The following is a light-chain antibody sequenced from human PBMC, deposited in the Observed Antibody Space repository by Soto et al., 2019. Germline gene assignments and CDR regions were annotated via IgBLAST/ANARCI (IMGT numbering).Light chain of an antibody. J-gene: IGLJ3*02. V-gene: IGLV3-21*02. CDR2: DDN. CDR3: QVWDSSSDHRV. Sequence: SYELTQAPSVSVAPGQTARITCGGNNIGSKSVHWYQQKPGQAPVLVVYDDNDRPSGIPERFSGSNSGHTATLTISRVEAGDEADYYCQVWDSSSDHRVFGGGTSSPS. CDR1: NIGSKS.